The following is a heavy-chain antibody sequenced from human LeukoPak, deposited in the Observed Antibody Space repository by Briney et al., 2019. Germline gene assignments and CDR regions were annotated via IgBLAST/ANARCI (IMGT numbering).Heavy chain of an antibody. CDR1: GFTFSSYA. CDR2: ISYDGSNK. CDR3: AKEHCSGGSCYSLRY. Sequence: GGSLRLSCAASGFTFSSYAMHWVRQAPGKGLEWVAVISYDGSNKYYADSVKGRFTISRDNSKNTLYLQMNSLRAEDTAVYYCAKEHCSGGSCYSLRYWGQGTLVTVSS. V-gene: IGHV3-30-3*02. J-gene: IGHJ4*02. D-gene: IGHD2-15*01.